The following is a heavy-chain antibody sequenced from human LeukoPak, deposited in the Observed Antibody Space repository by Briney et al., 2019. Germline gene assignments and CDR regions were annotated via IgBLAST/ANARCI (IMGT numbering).Heavy chain of an antibody. CDR1: GGSISSYY. V-gene: IGHV4-59*12. J-gene: IGHJ6*03. CDR2: IYYSGST. D-gene: IGHD5-12*01. Sequence: SETLSLTCTVSGGSISSYYWSWIRQPPGKGLEWIGYIYYSGSTNYNPSLKSRVTISVDTSKNQFSLKLSSVTAADTAVYYCARGVFSRIVATIIPPYYYYYMDVWGKGTTVTVSS. CDR3: ARGVFSRIVATIIPPYYYYYMDV.